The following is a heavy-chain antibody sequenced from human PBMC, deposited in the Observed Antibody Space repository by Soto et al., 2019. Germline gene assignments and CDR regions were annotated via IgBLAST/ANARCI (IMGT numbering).Heavy chain of an antibody. D-gene: IGHD6-19*01. Sequence: QLQLQESGPGLVKASETLSLTCSVSGGSISSGPYFWGWIRQSPGKGLEWIGSIYYSGTTSYSPSLKSRATISVDTSKNHFSLKLTSVTAADTAVYYCARREAVAGSQFDFWGQGTLVTVSS. CDR2: IYYSGTT. J-gene: IGHJ4*02. V-gene: IGHV4-39*02. CDR1: GGSISSGPYF. CDR3: ARREAVAGSQFDF.